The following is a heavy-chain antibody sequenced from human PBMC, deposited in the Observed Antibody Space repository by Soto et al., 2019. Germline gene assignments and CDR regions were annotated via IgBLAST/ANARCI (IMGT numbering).Heavy chain of an antibody. CDR3: ARGEFGFSYCTCTSSHCAFDI. CDR1: GGSLSGNF. Sequence: QVQLQQWGAGLLKPSETLSLTGAVSGGSLSGNFWSWIRQTPGKGLDWIAEINHGGDTNYSPSLKGRVTISVDTSKNQLSLTVNSVTAADTAASSCARGEFGFSYCTCTSSHCAFDIWGQGTMVTVSS. V-gene: IGHV4-34*01. D-gene: IGHD2-2*01. CDR2: INHGGDT. J-gene: IGHJ3*02.